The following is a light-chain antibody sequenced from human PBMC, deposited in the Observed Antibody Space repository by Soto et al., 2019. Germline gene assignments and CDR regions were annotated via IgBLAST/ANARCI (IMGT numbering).Light chain of an antibody. Sequence: DIQMTQSPSSLSASVGDRVTITCQASQDINNCLNWYQQSPGKAPKILIYDASNLETGVPSRFSASGSGTDFSFTISSLQPDDISTYFCQQCDDLPLTFGGGTKVDIK. CDR1: QDINNC. J-gene: IGKJ4*01. CDR2: DAS. CDR3: QQCDDLPLT. V-gene: IGKV1-33*01.